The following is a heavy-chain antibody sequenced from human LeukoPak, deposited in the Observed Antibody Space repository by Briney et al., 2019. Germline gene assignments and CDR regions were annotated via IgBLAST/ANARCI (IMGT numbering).Heavy chain of an antibody. V-gene: IGHV3-23*01. D-gene: IGHD3-10*01. CDR3: AKAGFYYGSGNMSPLGIGYFTMDV. CDR1: GFTFGSFT. J-gene: IGHJ6*02. CDR2: IRGTDTNT. Sequence: PGGSLRLSCAASGFTFGSFTMSWVPQVPGRSLEWLSAIRGTDTNTYYADSVRGRFTISRDNSNNTLFLQMNGLRAEDTAVYYCAKAGFYYGSGNMSPLGIGYFTMDVWGQGTTVTVSS.